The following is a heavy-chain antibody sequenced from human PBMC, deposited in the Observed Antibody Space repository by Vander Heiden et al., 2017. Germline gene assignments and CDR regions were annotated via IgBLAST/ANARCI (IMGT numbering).Heavy chain of an antibody. CDR2: TFYSGST. J-gene: IGHJ1*01. V-gene: IGHV4-59*01. CDR3: ASTGAYGGNGNEYFQY. CDR1: SRSISSYY. Sequence: QVQLQESGPGLVKPSETLSLTCTVSSRSISSYYWSWSRQPPGKGLEWIGYTFYSGSTNYNPSLKSRVTISLDKSKKQFSLKLSSVTPADTAVYYCASTGAYGGNGNEYFQYWGQGTLVTVSS. D-gene: IGHD2-15*01.